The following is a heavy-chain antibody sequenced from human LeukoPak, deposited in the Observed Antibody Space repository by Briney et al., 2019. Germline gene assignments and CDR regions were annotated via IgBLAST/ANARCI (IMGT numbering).Heavy chain of an antibody. CDR2: INHSGST. D-gene: IGHD1-26*01. Sequence: PSETLSLTCAVYGGSFSGYYWSWIRQPPGKGLEWIGKINHSGSTNYNPSLKSRVTISVDTSKNQFSLKLSSVTAADTAVYYCARALLVGATKYYFDYWGQGTLVTVSS. J-gene: IGHJ4*02. CDR3: ARALLVGATKYYFDY. V-gene: IGHV4-34*01. CDR1: GGSFSGYY.